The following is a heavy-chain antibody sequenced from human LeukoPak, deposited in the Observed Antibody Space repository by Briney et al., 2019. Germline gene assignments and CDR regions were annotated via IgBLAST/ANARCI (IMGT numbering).Heavy chain of an antibody. CDR3: AKDLPRMIGAFDI. D-gene: IGHD3-16*01. CDR1: GFTFSSYS. J-gene: IGHJ3*02. Sequence: GGSLRLSCTASGFTFSSYSMTWVRQAPGKGLEWVSYISSSSSTIYYADSVKGRFTISRDNSKNTLYLQMNSLRAEDTAVYYCAKDLPRMIGAFDIWGQGTMVTVSS. CDR2: ISSSSSTI. V-gene: IGHV3-48*01.